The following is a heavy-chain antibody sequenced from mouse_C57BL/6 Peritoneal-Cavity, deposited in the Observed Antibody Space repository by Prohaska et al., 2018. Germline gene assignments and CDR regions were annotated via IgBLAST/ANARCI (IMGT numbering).Heavy chain of an antibody. CDR2: IDPETAGT. J-gene: IGHJ4*01. V-gene: IGHV1-15*01. CDR1: GYTFTDYE. CDR3: TNYYGSSYTMDY. D-gene: IGHD1-1*01. Sequence: QVQLQQSGAELVRPGASVTLSCKASGYTFTDYEMHWVKQTPVHGLECIGDIDPETAGTAYNQKVKGKSILTADKSASTAYMELRSLTSENSAVYYSTNYYGSSYTMDYWGQGTSVTVSS.